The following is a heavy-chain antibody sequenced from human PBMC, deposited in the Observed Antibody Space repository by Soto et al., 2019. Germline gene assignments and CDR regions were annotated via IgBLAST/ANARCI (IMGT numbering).Heavy chain of an antibody. J-gene: IGHJ4*02. CDR1: GYDFAGYW. D-gene: IGHD3-3*01. CDR3: ARGGVSTRTFDY. Sequence: GESRKISCNGSGYDFAGYWIAWVRQMPGKGLELMGIIYPSDSDTRYRPSFQGQVTISADKSISSAYLQWSSLRASDTAMYYCARGGVSTRTFDYWGQGTPVTVSS. CDR2: IYPSDSDT. V-gene: IGHV5-51*01.